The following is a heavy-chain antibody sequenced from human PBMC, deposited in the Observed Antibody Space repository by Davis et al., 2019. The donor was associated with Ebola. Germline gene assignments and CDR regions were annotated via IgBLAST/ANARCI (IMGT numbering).Heavy chain of an antibody. V-gene: IGHV3-9*03. CDR3: AKGGTSRGGDWFDP. D-gene: IGHD2-2*01. CDR1: GFTFDDYA. Sequence: PGGSLRLFCAASGFTFDDYAMHWVRQAPGKGLEWVSGISWNSGSIGYADSVKGRFTISRDNAKNSLYLQMNSLRAEDMALYYCAKGGTSRGGDWFDPWGQGTLVTVSS. J-gene: IGHJ5*02. CDR2: ISWNSGSI.